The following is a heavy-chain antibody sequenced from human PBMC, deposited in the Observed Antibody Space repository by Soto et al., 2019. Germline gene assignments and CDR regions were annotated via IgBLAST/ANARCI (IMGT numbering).Heavy chain of an antibody. V-gene: IGHV3-30-3*01. CDR3: AREWWEQTPRPYYYYGMDV. D-gene: IGHD1-26*01. Sequence: HPGGSLRLSCAASGFTFSSYAMHWVRQAPGKGLEWVAVISYDGSNKYYADSVKGRFTISRDNSKNTLYLQMNSLRAEDTAVYYCAREWWEQTPRPYYYYGMDVWGQGTTVTVSS. J-gene: IGHJ6*02. CDR1: GFTFSSYA. CDR2: ISYDGSNK.